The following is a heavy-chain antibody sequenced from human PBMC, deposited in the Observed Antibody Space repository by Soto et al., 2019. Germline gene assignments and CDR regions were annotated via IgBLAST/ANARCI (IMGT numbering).Heavy chain of an antibody. J-gene: IGHJ6*02. V-gene: IGHV1-3*01. CDR1: GYTFTSYG. CDR2: INAGNGNT. D-gene: IGHD3-22*01. CDR3: VADDPPDYYDSSGYYNYYGMDV. Sequence: ASVKVSCKTSGYTFTSYGIHWVRQAPGQRLEWTGWINAGNGNTNYAQKFQERVTITRDMSTSTAYMELSSLRSEDTAVYYCVADDPPDYYDSSGYYNYYGMDVWGQGTTVTVSS.